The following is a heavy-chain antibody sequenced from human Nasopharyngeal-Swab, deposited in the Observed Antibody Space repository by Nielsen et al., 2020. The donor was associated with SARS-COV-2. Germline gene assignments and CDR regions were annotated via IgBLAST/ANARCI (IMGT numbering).Heavy chain of an antibody. CDR3: ARDASSSWYIGGEDY. Sequence: GSLRLSCAASGFTFSSYAMHWVRQAPGKGLEWVAVISYDGSNKYYADSVKGRFTISRDNSKNTLYLQMNSLRAEDTAVYYCARDASSSWYIGGEDYWGQGTLVTVSS. V-gene: IGHV3-30-3*01. D-gene: IGHD6-13*01. CDR2: ISYDGSNK. CDR1: GFTFSSYA. J-gene: IGHJ4*02.